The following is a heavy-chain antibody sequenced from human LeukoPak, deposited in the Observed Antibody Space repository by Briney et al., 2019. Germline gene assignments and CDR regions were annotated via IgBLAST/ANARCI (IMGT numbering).Heavy chain of an antibody. CDR1: GGSISSYY. CDR3: ARGSASRIFGVVITHWFDP. Sequence: SETLSLTCTVSGGSISSYYWSWIRQPPGKGLEWIGYIYYSGSTNYNPSLKSRVTISVDTSKNQFSLKLSSVTAADTAVYYCARGSASRIFGVVITHWFDPWGQGTLVTVSS. V-gene: IGHV4-59*01. D-gene: IGHD3-3*02. CDR2: IYYSGST. J-gene: IGHJ5*02.